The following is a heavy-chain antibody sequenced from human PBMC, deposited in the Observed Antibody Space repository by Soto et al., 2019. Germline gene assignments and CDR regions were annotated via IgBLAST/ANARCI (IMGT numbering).Heavy chain of an antibody. D-gene: IGHD6-13*01. V-gene: IGHV1-69*08. CDR2: IIPILGIA. CDR3: ARDLTSKGIAAAGRWR. CDR1: GGTFSSYT. J-gene: IGHJ4*02. Sequence: QVQLVQSGAEVKKPGSSVKVSCKASGGTFSSYTISWVRQAPGQGLEWMGRIIPILGIANYAQKFQGRVTITADKSTSTAYMELSSLRSDDTAVYYCARDLTSKGIAAAGRWRWGQGNLVNVSS.